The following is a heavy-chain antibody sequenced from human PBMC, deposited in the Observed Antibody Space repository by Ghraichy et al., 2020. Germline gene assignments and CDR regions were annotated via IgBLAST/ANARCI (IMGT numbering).Heavy chain of an antibody. CDR2: IYHSGST. CDR3: ARDGRGYSGYDLDYYYGMDV. Sequence: SETLSLTCAVSGGSISSGGYSWSWIRQPPGKGLEWIGYIYHSGSTYYNPSLKSRVTISVDRSKNQFSLKLSSVTAADTAVYYCARDGRGYSGYDLDYYYGMDVWGQGTTVTVSS. J-gene: IGHJ6*02. V-gene: IGHV4-30-2*01. D-gene: IGHD5-12*01. CDR1: GGSISSGGYS.